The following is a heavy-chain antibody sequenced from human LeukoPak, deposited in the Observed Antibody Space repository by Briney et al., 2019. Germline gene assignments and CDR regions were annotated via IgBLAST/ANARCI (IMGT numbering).Heavy chain of an antibody. V-gene: IGHV3-74*01. CDR2: INSDGSST. D-gene: IGHD6-13*01. CDR3: ARGGGIIAAAVVD. J-gene: IGHJ4*02. CDR1: GFTFRSYW. Sequence: GGSLRLSCAAPGFTFRSYWMHWARQAPGKGLVWVSRINSDGSSTNYADSVKGRFSISRDNAKNTLFLQMNSLRAEDTAVYYCARGGGIIAAAVVDWGQGTLVTVSS.